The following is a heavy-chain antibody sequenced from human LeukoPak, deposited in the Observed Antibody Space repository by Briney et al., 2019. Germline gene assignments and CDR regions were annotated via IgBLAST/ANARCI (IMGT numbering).Heavy chain of an antibody. V-gene: IGHV1-69*04. Sequence: ASVKVSCKASGGTFSSYAISWVRQAPGQGLEWMGRIIPILGIANYAQKFQGRVTITADKSTGTAYMELSSLRSEDTAVYYCARGKRVNMVRGVTGGWFDPWGQGTLVTVSS. CDR3: ARGKRVNMVRGVTGGWFDP. J-gene: IGHJ5*02. D-gene: IGHD3-10*01. CDR2: IIPILGIA. CDR1: GGTFSSYA.